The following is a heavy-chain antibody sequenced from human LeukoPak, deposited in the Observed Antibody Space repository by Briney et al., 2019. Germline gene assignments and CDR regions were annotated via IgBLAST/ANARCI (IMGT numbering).Heavy chain of an antibody. CDR3: ATGGNYYNDY. D-gene: IGHD1-26*01. CDR2: INTDGSST. V-gene: IGHV3-74*01. Sequence: GGSLRLSCAASGFTFSSYWMHWVRQAPGKGLVWVSRINTDGSSTSYADSVKGRFTTSRDNAKNTLYLQMNSLRVEDTAVYYCATGGNYYNDYWGQGTLVTVSS. J-gene: IGHJ4*02. CDR1: GFTFSSYW.